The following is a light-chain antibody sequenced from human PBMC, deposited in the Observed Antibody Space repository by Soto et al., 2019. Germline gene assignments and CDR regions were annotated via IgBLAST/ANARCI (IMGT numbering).Light chain of an antibody. CDR2: GAS. Sequence: EIVMTQSPATLSVSPGERATLSCRASQSVSSNLAWYQQKAGQAPRLLIYGASTRATGIPARFSGSGSGTEFTLTISSLQSEDFAVYYCHQYNNWPPLTFGGGTKVEI. CDR3: HQYNNWPPLT. CDR1: QSVSSN. V-gene: IGKV3-15*01. J-gene: IGKJ4*01.